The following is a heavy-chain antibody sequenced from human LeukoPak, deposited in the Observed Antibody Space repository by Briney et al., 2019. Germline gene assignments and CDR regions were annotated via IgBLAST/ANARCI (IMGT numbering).Heavy chain of an antibody. CDR1: GFPFSSYA. D-gene: IGHD6-19*01. CDR2: ISSSSTI. CDR3: ARERSGWINNWFDP. Sequence: GGSLRLSCAASGFPFSSYAMNWVRQAPGKGLEWVSYISSSSTIYYADSVKGRFTISRDNAKNSLYLQMNSLRAEDTAVYYCARERSGWINNWFDPWGQGTLVTVSS. V-gene: IGHV3-48*01. J-gene: IGHJ5*02.